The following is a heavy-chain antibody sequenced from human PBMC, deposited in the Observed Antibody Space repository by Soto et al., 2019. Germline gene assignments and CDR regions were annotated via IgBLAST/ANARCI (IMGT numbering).Heavy chain of an antibody. Sequence: PGGSLRLSCAASGFTFDDYAMHWVRQAPGKGLERVSLISWDGGSTYYADSVKGRFTISRDNSKNSLYLQMNSLRAEDTALYYCAKGAYDSSGYSYFDYWGQGTLVTVSS. CDR3: AKGAYDSSGYSYFDY. V-gene: IGHV3-43D*04. CDR2: ISWDGGST. D-gene: IGHD3-22*01. CDR1: GFTFDDYA. J-gene: IGHJ4*02.